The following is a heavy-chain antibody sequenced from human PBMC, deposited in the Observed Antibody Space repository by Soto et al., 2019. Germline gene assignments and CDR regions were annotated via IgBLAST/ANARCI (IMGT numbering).Heavy chain of an antibody. CDR3: ARSGAAPYYYSGMDV. Sequence: QVQLVQSGAEVRKPGASVKVSCKASGYTFSTSGMSWLRQAPGQGLEWMGWISTYNGDTNDAPKFQDRVTMTSDTSTSTVYMELRSLISDATAVYYCARSGAAPYYYSGMDVWGQGTRVTVSS. D-gene: IGHD2-15*01. CDR1: GYTFSTSG. J-gene: IGHJ6*02. V-gene: IGHV1-18*01. CDR2: ISTYNGDT.